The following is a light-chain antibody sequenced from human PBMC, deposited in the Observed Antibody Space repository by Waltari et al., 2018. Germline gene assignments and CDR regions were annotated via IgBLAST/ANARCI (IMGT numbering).Light chain of an antibody. Sequence: DIQMAQSPSSLSASVGDRITITCRASQSINSHLNWYQHKSGKAPKLLIYAASSLQSGVPSRFSGSGSGTDFTLTISSLQPEEFATYYCQQSYSAPHFGPGTKVDIK. J-gene: IGKJ3*01. CDR1: QSINSH. CDR3: QQSYSAPH. V-gene: IGKV1-39*01. CDR2: AAS.